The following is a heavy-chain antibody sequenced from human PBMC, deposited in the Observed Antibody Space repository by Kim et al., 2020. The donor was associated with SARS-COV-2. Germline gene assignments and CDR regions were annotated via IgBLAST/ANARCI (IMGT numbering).Heavy chain of an antibody. J-gene: IGHJ4*02. Sequence: NTRYTQKCQGKVSITRETSETTAYLGQSGLRSEDTAVYYCAREAVAGSFDHWGQGTLVTVSS. D-gene: IGHD6-19*01. V-gene: IGHV1-3*01. CDR3: AREAVAGSFDH. CDR2: NT.